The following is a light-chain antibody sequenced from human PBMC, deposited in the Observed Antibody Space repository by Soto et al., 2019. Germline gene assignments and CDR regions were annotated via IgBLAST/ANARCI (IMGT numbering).Light chain of an antibody. J-gene: IGKJ1*01. Sequence: EIVLTQSPGTLSLSPGEGATLSCRASQSVGGTFLAWYQQKGGQAPRLLIHGASNRATGITDRDSGSGSETDFTLIISRLEPEDFAVYYCQQYGGSPRTFGQGTKVEVK. CDR1: QSVGGTF. CDR3: QQYGGSPRT. CDR2: GAS. V-gene: IGKV3-20*01.